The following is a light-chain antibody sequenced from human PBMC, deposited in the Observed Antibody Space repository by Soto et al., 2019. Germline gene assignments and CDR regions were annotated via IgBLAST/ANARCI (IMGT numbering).Light chain of an antibody. CDR1: QSISSY. CDR3: QQASSFPIT. Sequence: DIQMTQSPSSLSASVGDRVTITCRASQSISSYLNWYQQKPGKAPKLLIYAASSLQSGVPSRFSGNGSGTDFSLTISSLQPDDFATYFCQQASSFPITFGHGTRLEFK. J-gene: IGKJ5*01. V-gene: IGKV1-39*01. CDR2: AAS.